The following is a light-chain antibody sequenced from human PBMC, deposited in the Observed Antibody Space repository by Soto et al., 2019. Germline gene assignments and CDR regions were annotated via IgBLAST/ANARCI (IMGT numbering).Light chain of an antibody. CDR2: GVS. CDR1: QSVSSSY. CDR3: QQYGSSPRT. V-gene: IGKV3-20*01. Sequence: EVVLTQSPGTLSLSPEGRDTLSCRARQSVSSSYLAWYQQKPDQAPRLLIYGVSSRATGIPDTFSGSGSGTDFTLTISRLEPEDFAVYYCQQYGSSPRTFGQGTKVDIK. J-gene: IGKJ1*01.